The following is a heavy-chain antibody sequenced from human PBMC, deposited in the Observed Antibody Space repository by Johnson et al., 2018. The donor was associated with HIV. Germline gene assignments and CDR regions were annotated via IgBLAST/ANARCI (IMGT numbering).Heavy chain of an antibody. V-gene: IGHV3-30*02. Sequence: QVQLVESGGGVVQPGGSLRLSCAASGFTFSDYGMHWVRQAPGKGLEWVTFIRYDGSNKYYADSVKGRFTISRDKSKNTLYLQMNSLRAEDTAVYYCAREGSPSDAFDIWGQGTMVTVSS. J-gene: IGHJ3*02. CDR3: AREGSPSDAFDI. CDR2: IRYDGSNK. CDR1: GFTFSDYG.